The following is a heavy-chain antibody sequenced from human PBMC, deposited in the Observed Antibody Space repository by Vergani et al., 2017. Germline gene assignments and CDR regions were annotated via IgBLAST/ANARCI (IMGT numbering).Heavy chain of an antibody. CDR3: ARFRYXYDSSGIIGSYYYYGMDV. D-gene: IGHD3-22*01. CDR2: INPNSGGT. CDR1: GYTFTGYY. Sequence: QVQLVQSGAEVKKPGASVKVSCKASGYTFTGYYMHWVRQAPGQGLEWMGRINPNSGGTNYAQKFQGRVTMTRDTSISTAYMELSRLRSHDTAVYYCARFRYXYDSSGIIGSYYYYGMDVWGQGTTVTVSS. V-gene: IGHV1-2*06. J-gene: IGHJ6*02.